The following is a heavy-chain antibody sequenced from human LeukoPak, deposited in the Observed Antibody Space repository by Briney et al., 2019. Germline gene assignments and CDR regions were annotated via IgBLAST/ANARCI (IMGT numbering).Heavy chain of an antibody. J-gene: IGHJ4*02. CDR1: GFTVSGNH. Sequence: GGSLRLSCAVSGFTVSGNHMSWVRQAPGKGLEWVSVIYSGGSTDYADSVKGRFTISRDNSKNTVYIQMNSLRAEDTAVYYCARDPSYGDYNRFDYWGQGTLVTVSS. CDR2: IYSGGST. CDR3: ARDPSYGDYNRFDY. D-gene: IGHD4-17*01. V-gene: IGHV3-53*01.